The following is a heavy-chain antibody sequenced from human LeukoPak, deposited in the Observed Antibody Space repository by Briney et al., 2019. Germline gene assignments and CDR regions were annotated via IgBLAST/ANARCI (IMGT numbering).Heavy chain of an antibody. CDR1: GFTFSSYA. D-gene: IGHD3-10*01. Sequence: GRSLRLSCAASGFTFSSYAMHWVRQAPGKGLEWVAVISYDGSNKYYADSVKGRFTISRDNSKNTLYLQMNSLRAEDTAVYYCARDPWFDYGSGSKLLGSWFDPWGQGTLVTVSS. V-gene: IGHV3-30*04. J-gene: IGHJ5*02. CDR2: ISYDGSNK. CDR3: ARDPWFDYGSGSKLLGSWFDP.